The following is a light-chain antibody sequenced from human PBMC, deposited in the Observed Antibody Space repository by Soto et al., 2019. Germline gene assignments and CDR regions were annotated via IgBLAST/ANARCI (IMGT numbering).Light chain of an antibody. CDR1: SSNIGKNA. CDR2: YDD. Sequence: QSVLTQPPSVSEAPRQRGTISCSGSSSNIGKNAVNWYQQLPGKAPKLLIYYDDLLPSGVSDRFSGSKSGTSASLAISGLQSQDEADYYCAAWDDSLEAYVFGTGTKLTVL. J-gene: IGLJ1*01. V-gene: IGLV1-36*01. CDR3: AAWDDSLEAYV.